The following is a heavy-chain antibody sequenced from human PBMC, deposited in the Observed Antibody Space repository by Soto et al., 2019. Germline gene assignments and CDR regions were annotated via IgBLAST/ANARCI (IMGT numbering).Heavy chain of an antibody. CDR1: GYTFTSYA. Sequence: QVQLVQSGAEEKKPGASVKVSCKASGYTFTSYAVHWVRQAPGQGLEWMGSINPDSGNTKYSQKFRGRVPITRDTSASKAYMELVSLRSEATAVYYCARVDGTYSGQGALLTVSS. CDR2: INPDSGNT. CDR3: ARVDGTY. V-gene: IGHV1-3*05. J-gene: IGHJ4*02.